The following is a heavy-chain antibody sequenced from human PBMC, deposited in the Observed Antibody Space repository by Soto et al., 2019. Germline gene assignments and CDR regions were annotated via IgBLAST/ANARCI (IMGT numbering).Heavy chain of an antibody. J-gene: IGHJ4*02. CDR1: GFTFINAW. D-gene: IGHD3-9*01. CDR2: IRGQTDGGTT. CDR3: TSDPSPLTGSGY. V-gene: IGHV3-15*07. Sequence: EVQLVESGGGLVEPGGSLRLSCAASGFTFINAWMNWVRQAPGKGLVWVGRIRGQTDGGTTDYAAPVKGKFTISRDDSKNTLYLQMNSLKTEDTAVYYCTSDPSPLTGSGYWGQGTLVTVS.